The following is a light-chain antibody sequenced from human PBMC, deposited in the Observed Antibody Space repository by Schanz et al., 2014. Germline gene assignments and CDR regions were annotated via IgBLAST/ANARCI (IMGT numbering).Light chain of an antibody. CDR3: QQTNTYPFT. V-gene: IGKV1-16*01. Sequence: DIQMTQSPSLLSASLGDRVTISCRASQDISYYVAWFQQKPGKAPKSLIYSASNLQSGVPSRFSGRGSGTDFTLTIDGLQPEDFASYYCQQTNTYPFTFGQGTKVEFK. CDR2: SAS. CDR1: QDISYY. J-gene: IGKJ2*01.